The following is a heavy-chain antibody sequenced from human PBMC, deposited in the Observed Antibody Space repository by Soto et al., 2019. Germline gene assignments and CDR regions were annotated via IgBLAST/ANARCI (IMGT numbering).Heavy chain of an antibody. J-gene: IGHJ6*03. CDR3: ARGGEGWDPMVYAIDYYYYMDV. CDR2: IYSGGST. D-gene: IGHD2-8*01. V-gene: IGHV3-53*04. Sequence: KGLEWVSVIYSGGSTYYADSVKGRFTISRHNSKNTLYLQMNSLRAEDTAVYYCARGGEGWDPMVYAIDYYYYMDVWGKGTTVIVSS.